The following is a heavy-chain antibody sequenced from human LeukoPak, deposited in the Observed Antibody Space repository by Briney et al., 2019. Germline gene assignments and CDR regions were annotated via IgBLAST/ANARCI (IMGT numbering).Heavy chain of an antibody. Sequence: GGSLRLSCAASGFTFSSYWMSCVRQAPGKGLEWVANIKQDGSEKYYVDSVKGRFTISRDNAKNSLYLQMNSLRAEDTAVYYCARDPGGYSNYGGYYYYYGMDVWGQGTTVTVSS. CDR3: ARDPGGYSNYGGYYYYYGMDV. V-gene: IGHV3-7*01. D-gene: IGHD4-11*01. J-gene: IGHJ6*02. CDR1: GFTFSSYW. CDR2: IKQDGSEK.